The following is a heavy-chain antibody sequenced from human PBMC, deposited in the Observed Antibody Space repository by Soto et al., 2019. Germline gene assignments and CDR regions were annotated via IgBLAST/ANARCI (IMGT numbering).Heavy chain of an antibody. V-gene: IGHV4-30-4*01. CDR3: ARSMVYAIPHMDV. D-gene: IGHD2-8*01. CDR1: GGSISSGDYY. J-gene: IGHJ6*02. Sequence: SETLSLTCTVSGGSISSGDYYWSWIRQPPGKGMEWIGFIYYIGSTYYNPSLKSRVTISVDTSKNQFSLKPSSVTAADTAVYYCARSMVYAIPHMDVWGQGTTVTSP. CDR2: IYYIGST.